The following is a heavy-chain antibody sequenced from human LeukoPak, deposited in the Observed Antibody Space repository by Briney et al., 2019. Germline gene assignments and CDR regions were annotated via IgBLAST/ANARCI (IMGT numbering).Heavy chain of an antibody. D-gene: IGHD2-2*01. CDR1: GFTFSNAW. CDR3: TTSSTSCYSPKRKCDNDY. CDR2: IKSKTDGGTT. Sequence: GGSLRLSCAASGFTFSNAWMSWVRQAPGKGLEWVGRIKSKTDGGTTDYAAPVKGRFTISRDDSKNTLYLQMNSLKTEDTAVYYCTTSSTSCYSPKRKCDNDYWGQGTLVTVSS. V-gene: IGHV3-15*01. J-gene: IGHJ4*02.